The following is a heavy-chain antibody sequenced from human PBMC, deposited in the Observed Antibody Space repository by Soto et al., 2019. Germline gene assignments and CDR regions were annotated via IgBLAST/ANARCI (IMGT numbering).Heavy chain of an antibody. Sequence: VQLVESGGGVVQPGRSLRLSCAASGFTFSSYGMHWVRHAPGKGLEWVAVISYDGSNKYYADSVKGRFTISRDNSKNTLYLQMNSLRAEDTAVYYCANGVYYDSSGPDAFDIWGQGTMVTVSS. CDR3: ANGVYYDSSGPDAFDI. V-gene: IGHV3-30*18. D-gene: IGHD3-22*01. CDR2: ISYDGSNK. CDR1: GFTFSSYG. J-gene: IGHJ3*02.